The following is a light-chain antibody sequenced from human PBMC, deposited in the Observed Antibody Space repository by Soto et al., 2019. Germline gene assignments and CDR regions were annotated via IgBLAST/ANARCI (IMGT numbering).Light chain of an antibody. CDR2: GAS. V-gene: IGKV3-20*01. J-gene: IGKJ1*01. CDR3: QQYGSSPRT. CDR1: QSVSSNS. Sequence: EIVLTQSPATLSLSPGERATLSCRASQSVSSNSLAWYQQKPGQAPRLLIYGASSRATGIPDRFSGSGSGTDFTLSISRLEPEDFAVYYCQQYGSSPRTFGQGTKVDIK.